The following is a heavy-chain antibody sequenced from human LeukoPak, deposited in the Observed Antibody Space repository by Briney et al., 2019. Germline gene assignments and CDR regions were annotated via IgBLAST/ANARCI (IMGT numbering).Heavy chain of an antibody. CDR1: GGSFSGYS. CDR2: IYYSGST. J-gene: IGHJ4*02. CDR3: ARRAVVPAAKSVFDY. Sequence: SETLSLTCAVYGGSFSGYSWSWIRKPPGGGLGWIGSIYYSGSTYYSPSLKSRVTMSVDTSKNQFSLKLTSVNAADTAVYYCARRAVVPAAKSVFDYWGQGTLVTVSS. V-gene: IGHV4-34*01. D-gene: IGHD2-2*01.